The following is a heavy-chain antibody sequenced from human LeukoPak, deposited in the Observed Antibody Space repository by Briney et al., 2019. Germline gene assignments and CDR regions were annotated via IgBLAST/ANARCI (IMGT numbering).Heavy chain of an antibody. V-gene: IGHV4-34*01. Sequence: SETLSLTCAVYGGSFSGYYWSWIRQPPGKGLEWIGEINHSGSTNYNPSLKSRVTISVDTSKNQFSLKLSSVTAADTAVYYCARTGPAAILRYYYYYYMDVWGKGTTVTISS. J-gene: IGHJ6*03. CDR3: ARTGPAAILRYYYYYYMDV. CDR1: GGSFSGYY. D-gene: IGHD2-2*01. CDR2: INHSGST.